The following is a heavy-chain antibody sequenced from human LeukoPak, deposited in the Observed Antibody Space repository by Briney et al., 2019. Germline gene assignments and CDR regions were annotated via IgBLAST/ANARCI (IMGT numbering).Heavy chain of an antibody. J-gene: IGHJ4*02. CDR2: ISYDGSNK. Sequence: PGGSLRLSCAASGFTFSSYGMHWVRQAPGKGLEWVAVISYDGSNKYYADSVKGRFTISRDNSQNTLYLQMNSLRAEDTAVYYCARDMRAARPALQFDYWGQGTLVTVSS. D-gene: IGHD6-6*01. V-gene: IGHV3-30*03. CDR3: ARDMRAARPALQFDY. CDR1: GFTFSSYG.